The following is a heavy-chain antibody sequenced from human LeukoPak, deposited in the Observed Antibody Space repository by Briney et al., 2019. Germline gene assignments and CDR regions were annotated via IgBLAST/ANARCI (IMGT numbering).Heavy chain of an antibody. CDR3: ARFLSGSYYGFDY. CDR2: IYYSGST. J-gene: IGHJ4*02. V-gene: IGHV4-59*01. CDR1: GGSISSYY. Sequence: SETLSPTCTVSGGSISSYYWSWIRQPPGKGLEWIGYIYYSGSTNYNPSLKSRVTISVDTSKNQFSLKLSSVTAADTAVYYCARFLSGSYYGFDYWGQGTLVTVSS. D-gene: IGHD1-26*01.